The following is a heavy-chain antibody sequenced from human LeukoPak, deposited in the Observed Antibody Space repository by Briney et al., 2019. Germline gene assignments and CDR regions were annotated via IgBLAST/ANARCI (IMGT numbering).Heavy chain of an antibody. CDR1: GYSISSGYY. D-gene: IGHD3-10*01. J-gene: IGHJ5*02. CDR2: IYHSGST. CDR3: ARDPLGANWFDP. Sequence: PSETLSLTCTVSGYSISSGYYWGWIRQPPGKGLEWIGSIYHSGSTYYNPSLKSRVTISVDTSKNQFSLKLSSVTAADTAVYYRARDPLGANWFDPWGQGTLVTVSS. V-gene: IGHV4-38-2*02.